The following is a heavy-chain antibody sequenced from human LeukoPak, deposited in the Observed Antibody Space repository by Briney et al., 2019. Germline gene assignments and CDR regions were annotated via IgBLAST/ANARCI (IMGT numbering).Heavy chain of an antibody. Sequence: ASLNLSCKASGYTFTSYYMHWVRQAPGQGLEWMGWINPNTGATKYAQHFQGRVTMTRDTSISTAYMELSRLRSDDTAVYYCARNLRGDAFDIWGQGTMVTVSS. CDR2: INPNTGAT. V-gene: IGHV1-2*02. CDR1: GYTFTSYY. CDR3: ARNLRGDAFDI. J-gene: IGHJ3*02.